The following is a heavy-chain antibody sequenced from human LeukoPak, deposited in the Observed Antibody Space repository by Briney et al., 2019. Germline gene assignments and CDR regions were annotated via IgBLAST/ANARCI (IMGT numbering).Heavy chain of an antibody. CDR1: GYALTELS. CDR3: ATLGSLRFFPFY. J-gene: IGHJ4*02. Sequence: ASVKVSCKVSGYALTELSMHWVRQAPGKGLEWMGGFDPEDGETIYAQKFQGRVTMTEDTSTDTAYMELSSLRSEDTAVYYCATLGSLRFFPFYWGQGTLVTVSS. V-gene: IGHV1-24*01. D-gene: IGHD3-3*01. CDR2: FDPEDGET.